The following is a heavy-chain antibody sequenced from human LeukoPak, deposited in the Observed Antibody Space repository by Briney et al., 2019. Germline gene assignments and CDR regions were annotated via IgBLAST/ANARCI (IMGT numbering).Heavy chain of an antibody. V-gene: IGHV3-7*01. CDR3: ARDGLIDSSGWYGY. J-gene: IGHJ4*02. CDR1: GFTCGSYW. CDR2: IKQDGSEK. Sequence: GGSLRLSCAASGFTCGSYWMSWVRQAPGKGLEWVANIKQDGSEKYYVDSVKGRFTISRDNAKNSLYLQMNSLRAEDTAVYYCARDGLIDSSGWYGYWGQGTLVAVSS. D-gene: IGHD6-19*01.